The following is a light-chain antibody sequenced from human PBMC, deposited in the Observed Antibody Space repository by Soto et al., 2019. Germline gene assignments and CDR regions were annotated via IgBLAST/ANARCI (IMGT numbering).Light chain of an antibody. CDR2: DVN. CDR1: SSDVGDYNY. CDR3: SSYTSTNALV. J-gene: IGLJ1*01. Sequence: QSVLTQPRSVSGSPGQSVTISCTGTSSDVGDYNYVSWYQQYPGQAPKLMIYDVNKRPSGVSNRFSGSKSGNTASLTISGLQVEDEADYYCSSYTSTNALVFGVGTKVTVL. V-gene: IGLV2-14*03.